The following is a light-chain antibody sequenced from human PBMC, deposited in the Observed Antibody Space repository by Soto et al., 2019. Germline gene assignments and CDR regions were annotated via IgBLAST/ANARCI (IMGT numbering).Light chain of an antibody. CDR3: QQYGSSPWT. CDR2: GTS. J-gene: IGKJ1*01. Sequence: ETVLTQSPRSLSASPGEGASLSCRASQTVTSSYLAWYQQTPGQAPRLLIYGTSNRATGIPDRFSGSGSGTDFTLTISRLEPEDFASYYCQQYGSSPWTFGQGTKVEIK. CDR1: QTVTSSY. V-gene: IGKV3-20*01.